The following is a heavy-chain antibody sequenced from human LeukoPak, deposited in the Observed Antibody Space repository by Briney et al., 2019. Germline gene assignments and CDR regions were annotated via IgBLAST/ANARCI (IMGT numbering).Heavy chain of an antibody. CDR3: ARDSFYFGSGTFGWFDP. V-gene: IGHV4-4*07. CDR1: GGSISFWY. D-gene: IGHD3-10*01. J-gene: IGHJ5*02. CDR2: MYVNGST. Sequence: PSETLSLTCSVAGGSISFWYWSWIRQPAGKGLEWIGHMYVNGSTNYNPSLKSRVTLSIEKSKNQFSLKLNSVTAADTAVYYCARDSFYFGSGTFGWFDPWGQGTRVTVSS.